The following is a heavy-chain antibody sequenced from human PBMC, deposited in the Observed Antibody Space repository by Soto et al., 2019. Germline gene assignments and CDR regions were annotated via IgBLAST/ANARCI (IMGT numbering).Heavy chain of an antibody. CDR3: TRERLDNY. CDR1: GFTFSNFW. J-gene: IGHJ4*02. Sequence: EVQVVESGGGLVQPGGSLRLSCAASGFTFSNFWMSWVRQAPGKGLEWVANIKTDGSAQYYVDSVKGRFTISRDNAKNSLYLQMNSLRVEDTAVYYCTRERLDNYWGQGTLVSVSS. CDR2: IKTDGSAQ. V-gene: IGHV3-7*01. D-gene: IGHD4-17*01.